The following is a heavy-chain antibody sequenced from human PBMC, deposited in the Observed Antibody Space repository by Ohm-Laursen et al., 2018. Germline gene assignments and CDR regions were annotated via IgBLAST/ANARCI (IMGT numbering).Heavy chain of an antibody. J-gene: IGHJ6*02. V-gene: IGHV3-23*01. CDR2: IIGSGGST. Sequence: GSLRLSCSATGFTFDDYGMHWVRQAPGKGLEWVSAIIGSGGSTYYADSVKGRFTISRDNSKNTLYLQMNSLRAEDTAVYYCAKNVSIAARPSHNYYYYGMDVWGQGTTVTVSS. CDR1: GFTFDDYG. CDR3: AKNVSIAARPSHNYYYYGMDV. D-gene: IGHD6-6*01.